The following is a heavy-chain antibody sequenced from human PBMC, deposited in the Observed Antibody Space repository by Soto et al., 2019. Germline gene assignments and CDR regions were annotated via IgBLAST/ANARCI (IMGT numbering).Heavy chain of an antibody. CDR3: VKDRWVDY. CDR1: GFTFSNYA. J-gene: IGHJ4*02. Sequence: GGSLRLSFSASGFTFSNYAMHWVRQAPVKGLEYVSSISSDGGTTYYADSVKGRFAISRDNSKNTLYLQMSSLRAEDTAVYYCVKDRWVDYLGRRNLVTICS. CDR2: ISSDGGTT. V-gene: IGHV3-64D*06. D-gene: IGHD6-13*01.